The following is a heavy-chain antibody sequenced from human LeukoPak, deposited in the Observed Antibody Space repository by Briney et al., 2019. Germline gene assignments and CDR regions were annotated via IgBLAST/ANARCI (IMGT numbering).Heavy chain of an antibody. CDR1: GFGFSSNS. J-gene: IGHJ4*02. CDR3: ARGAEYCSSTSCYIVY. V-gene: IGHV3-21*01. CDR2: ISSSSSYI. Sequence: PGGSLRLSCAASGFGFSSNSMNWVRQAPGKGLEWVSSISSSSSYIHYADSVKGRFTISRDNAKNSLYLQMNSLRAEDTAVYYCARGAEYCSSTSCYIVYWGQGTLVTVSS. D-gene: IGHD2-2*02.